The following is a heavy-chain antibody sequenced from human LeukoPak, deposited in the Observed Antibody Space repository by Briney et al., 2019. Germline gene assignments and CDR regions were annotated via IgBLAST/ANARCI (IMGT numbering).Heavy chain of an antibody. CDR1: GFTLSSYE. V-gene: IGHV3-48*03. CDR3: ASLLGACSVPHCPPSPDY. Sequence: GGSLRLSCVASGFTLSSYEMNWVRQAPGKGLEWVSYISSSGSTIYYADSVKGRFTISRDNAKNSLYLQMNSLRAEDTATYYCASLLGACSVPHCPPSPDYWGQETLVTVSS. D-gene: IGHD2-15*01. J-gene: IGHJ4*02. CDR2: ISSSGSTI.